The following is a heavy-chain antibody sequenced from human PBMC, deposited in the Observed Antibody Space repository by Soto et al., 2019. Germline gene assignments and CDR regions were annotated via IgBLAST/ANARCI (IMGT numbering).Heavy chain of an antibody. Sequence: ASVKVSCKASGYTFTCYDINWVRQATGQGLEWMGWMNPNSGNTGYAQKFQGRVTMTRDTSTSTVYMELSSLRSDDTAVYYCAREEVGGSWFDPWGQGTLVTVSS. CDR2: MNPNSGNT. J-gene: IGHJ5*02. CDR3: AREEVGGSWFDP. V-gene: IGHV1-8*01. D-gene: IGHD5-12*01. CDR1: GYTFTCYD.